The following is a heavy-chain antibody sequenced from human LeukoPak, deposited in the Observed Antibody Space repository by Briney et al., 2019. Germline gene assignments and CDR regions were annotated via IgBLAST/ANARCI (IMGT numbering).Heavy chain of an antibody. J-gene: IGHJ4*02. D-gene: IGHD2/OR15-2a*01. CDR3: ARASIGYFDY. Sequence: SETLSLTCTVSGGSISSYYWSWIRQPPGKGLEWIGYIYYSGSTNYNPSLKSRVTISVDTFKNQFSLKLSSVTAADTAVYYCARASIGYFDYWGQGTLVTVSS. CDR1: GGSISSYY. CDR2: IYYSGST. V-gene: IGHV4-59*01.